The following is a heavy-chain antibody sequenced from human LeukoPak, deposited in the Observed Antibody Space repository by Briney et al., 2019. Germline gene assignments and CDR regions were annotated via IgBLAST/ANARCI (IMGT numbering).Heavy chain of an antibody. J-gene: IGHJ4*02. Sequence: GGSLRLSCEASGFTFSSYVMAWVRQAPEKGLEWVAGITGSSDITDYADSVKGRFTISRDNSKNTLYLQMNGLMAVDTAIYYCAKKIPGTYPFDYWGRGTLVTVSS. CDR3: AKKIPGTYPFDY. CDR2: ITGSSDIT. D-gene: IGHD1-26*01. CDR1: GFTFSSYV. V-gene: IGHV3-23*01.